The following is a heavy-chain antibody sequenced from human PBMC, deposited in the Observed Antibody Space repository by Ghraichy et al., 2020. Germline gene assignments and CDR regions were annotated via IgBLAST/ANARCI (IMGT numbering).Heavy chain of an antibody. D-gene: IGHD1/OR15-1a*01. J-gene: IGHJ2*01. V-gene: IGHV4-34*01. CDR2: INHSGST. CDR1: GGSFSGYY. CDR3: ARRGVSLTRKYFDL. Sequence: SETLSLTCAVYGGSFSGYYCSWIRQTPGKGMECIGEINHSGSTNYNPSLKSRVTILVDTSKNQFSLKLSSVTAADTAVYYCARRGVSLTRKYFDLWGRGTLVTVSS.